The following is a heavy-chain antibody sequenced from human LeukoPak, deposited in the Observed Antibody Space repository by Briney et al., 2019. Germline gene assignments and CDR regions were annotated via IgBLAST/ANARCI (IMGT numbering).Heavy chain of an antibody. CDR3: SNGIYSSSY. J-gene: IGHJ4*02. V-gene: IGHV3-7*01. Sequence: GGSLRLSCAASGFTFSSYTMSWVRQSPGKGLEWISNINQDGSEEYYVDSVRGRFTASRDNAKNSLYLQMNNLRAEDTAVYYCSNGIYSSSYWGQGTLVTVSS. D-gene: IGHD6-6*01. CDR2: INQDGSEE. CDR1: GFTFSSYT.